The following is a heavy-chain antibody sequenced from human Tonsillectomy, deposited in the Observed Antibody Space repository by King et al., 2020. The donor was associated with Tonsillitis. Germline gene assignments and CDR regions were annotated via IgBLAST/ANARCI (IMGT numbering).Heavy chain of an antibody. CDR1: GFTFSNYP. CDR2: ISYDGGNK. V-gene: IGHV3-30-3*01. CDR3: ARYWREGALDY. D-gene: IGHD2-15*01. Sequence: VQLVESGGGVVQPGRSLRLSCAASGFTFSNYPMHWVRQAPGKGLEWVASISYDGGNKYYADSVKGRFTISRDNSQNTLYLQMHSLRAEDTALYFCARYWREGALDYWGQGTLVTVSS. J-gene: IGHJ4*02.